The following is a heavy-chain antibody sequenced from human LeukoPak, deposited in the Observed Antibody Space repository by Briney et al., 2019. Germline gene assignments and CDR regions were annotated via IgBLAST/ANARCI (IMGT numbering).Heavy chain of an antibody. D-gene: IGHD3-16*01. Sequence: PSETLSLTCTVSCRPIRSYYGSWIRQPPGKGLEGNGSIYYSGSSNYNPSLKSRVTIPVATSKNQFSLKLSSVTAADTAVYYCVRDRVLGAFDIWGQGTMVTVSS. CDR1: CRPIRSYY. CDR3: VRDRVLGAFDI. J-gene: IGHJ3*02. CDR2: IYYSGSS. V-gene: IGHV4-59*01.